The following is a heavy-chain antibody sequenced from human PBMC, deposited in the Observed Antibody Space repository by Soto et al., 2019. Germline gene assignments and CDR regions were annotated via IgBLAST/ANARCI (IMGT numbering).Heavy chain of an antibody. CDR2: ISPNNGNT. V-gene: IGHV1-18*04. J-gene: IGHJ4*02. CDR3: ATKRGAISTYDY. Sequence: GASVKVSCKASGYTFTSYGTTWVRQAPGRGLEWMGWISPNNGNTNYAQSLRGRVTMTTDTSTNTAYMELRSLTSDDTAVYYCATKRGAISTYDYCGQGTLVTVSS. CDR1: GYTFTSYG. D-gene: IGHD3-10*01.